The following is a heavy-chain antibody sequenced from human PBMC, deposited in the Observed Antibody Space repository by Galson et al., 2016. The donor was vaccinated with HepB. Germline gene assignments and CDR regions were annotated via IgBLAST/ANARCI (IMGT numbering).Heavy chain of an antibody. CDR3: AREVGATISDYYYGMDV. Sequence: SVKVSCKASGGTFSSYAISWVRQAPGQGLEWMGRIIPILGMANYAQKFQGRVTITADKSTSTVYMELSSLRSEDTAVYYCAREVGATISDYYYGMDVWGQGTTVTVSS. J-gene: IGHJ6*02. D-gene: IGHD5-12*01. V-gene: IGHV1-69*04. CDR2: IIPILGMA. CDR1: GGTFSSYA.